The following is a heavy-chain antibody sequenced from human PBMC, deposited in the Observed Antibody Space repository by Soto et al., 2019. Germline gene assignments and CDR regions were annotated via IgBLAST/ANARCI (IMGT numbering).Heavy chain of an antibody. V-gene: IGHV3-33*01. J-gene: IGHJ4*02. CDR3: ARAVVWDDSYPDDY. D-gene: IGHD1-26*01. CDR2: IWNDGNNK. Sequence: GGSLRLSCAASGFSFSNYGMHWVRQAPGKGLEWVAVIWNDGNNKSYVDSVKGRFTISRDNSKNTVYLQMNSLRAEDTAVYFCARAVVWDDSYPDDYWGQGALVTVSS. CDR1: GFSFSNYG.